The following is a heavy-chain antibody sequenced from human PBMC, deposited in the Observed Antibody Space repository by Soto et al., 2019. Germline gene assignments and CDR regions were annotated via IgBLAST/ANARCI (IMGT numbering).Heavy chain of an antibody. Sequence: QVQLVQSGAEVKKPGASVRVSCKASGYTFTSYAIHWVRQAPGKRLEWMGWINTAKGNTGYSQKLQGRVTITRDTSESIGYMKLSRLRSEDPAVYYCARRSSWAHFDYWGPGTLVPVSS. J-gene: IGHJ4*02. D-gene: IGHD6-13*01. CDR2: INTAKGNT. CDR1: GYTFTSYA. V-gene: IGHV1-3*04. CDR3: ARRSSWAHFDY.